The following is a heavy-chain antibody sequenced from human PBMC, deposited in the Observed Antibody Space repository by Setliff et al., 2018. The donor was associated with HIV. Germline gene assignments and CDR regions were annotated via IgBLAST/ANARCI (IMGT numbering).Heavy chain of an antibody. CDR2: INTDNGIT. D-gene: IGHD3-16*01. CDR1: GYTFIDYY. J-gene: IGHJ5*02. CDR3: ARDPYDTSENPYDP. Sequence: ASVKVSCKASGYTFIDYYIHWVRQAPGRGLEWMGWINTDNGITEYAENFQGRVAMTRDTSMSTAYMELNRLTFDDPAVYYCARDPYDTSENPYDPWGQGTLVTVSS. V-gene: IGHV1-2*02.